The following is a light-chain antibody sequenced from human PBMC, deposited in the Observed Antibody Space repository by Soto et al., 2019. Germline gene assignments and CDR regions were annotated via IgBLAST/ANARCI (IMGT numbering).Light chain of an antibody. CDR1: SSDVGGYNY. V-gene: IGLV2-11*01. CDR3: CSYAASAI. CDR2: DVT. Sequence: QSALTQPRSVSGYPGQSVTISCTGTSSDVGGYNYVSWYQQHPGKAPKLMIYDVTKRPSGVPDRFSGSKSGNTASLTISGLQAEDEADYFCCSYAASAIFGGGTKLTVL. J-gene: IGLJ2*01.